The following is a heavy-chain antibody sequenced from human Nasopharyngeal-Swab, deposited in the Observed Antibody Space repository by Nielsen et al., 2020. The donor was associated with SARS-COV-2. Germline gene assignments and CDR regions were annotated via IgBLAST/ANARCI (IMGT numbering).Heavy chain of an antibody. CDR2: VSGSGKIT. CDR1: GFTFNNNA. D-gene: IGHD1-26*01. V-gene: IGHV3-23*01. Sequence: GESLKIPCLASGFTFNNNAMTWVRQAPGKGLEWVSTVSGSGKITYYADSVKGRFTISRDNSKNTLFLQMSSLRDEDTAVYYCAKGGSLSGSWDWGQGTLVTVSS. CDR3: AKGGSLSGSWD. J-gene: IGHJ4*02.